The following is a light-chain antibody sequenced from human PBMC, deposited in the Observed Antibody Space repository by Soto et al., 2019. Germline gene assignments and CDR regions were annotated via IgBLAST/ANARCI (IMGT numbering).Light chain of an antibody. CDR2: DAS. Sequence: EIVLTQSPATLSLSPGERATLSCRASQSVSTYLAWYQQKPSQAPRLLIYDASNRATGIPARFSGSGSGTDFTLTISSLEPEDFAVYYCQQRSSWPPAFTFGPGTKVDIK. V-gene: IGKV3-11*01. CDR3: QQRSSWPPAFT. J-gene: IGKJ3*01. CDR1: QSVSTY.